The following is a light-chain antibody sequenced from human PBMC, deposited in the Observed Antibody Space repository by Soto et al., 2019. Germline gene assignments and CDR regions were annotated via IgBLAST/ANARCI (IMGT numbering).Light chain of an antibody. CDR3: QHYTSYSEA. Sequence: HMRQSPSTLSASVLCRVTITFRASQSVVTWVAWYQQKPGKAPKLLIYKASTLKSGVPSRFSGSGSGTEFTLTISSLQPDDFATYYCQHYTSYSEAFGQRTKVDI. V-gene: IGKV1-5*03. CDR1: QSVVTW. J-gene: IGKJ1*01. CDR2: KAS.